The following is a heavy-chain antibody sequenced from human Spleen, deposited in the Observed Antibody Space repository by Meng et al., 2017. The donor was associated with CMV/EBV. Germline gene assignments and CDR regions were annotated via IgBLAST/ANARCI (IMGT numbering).Heavy chain of an antibody. V-gene: IGHV4-39*02. CDR3: ARDRVNWNYQFDY. CDR2: IYYSGST. J-gene: IGHJ4*02. Sequence: SETLSLTCTVSGGSISSSSYYWGWIRQPPGKGLEWIGSIYYSGSTYYNPSLKSRVTISVDTSKNSLYLQMNSLRAEDTAVYYCARDRVNWNYQFDYWGQGTLVTVSS. D-gene: IGHD1-7*01. CDR1: GGSISSSSYY.